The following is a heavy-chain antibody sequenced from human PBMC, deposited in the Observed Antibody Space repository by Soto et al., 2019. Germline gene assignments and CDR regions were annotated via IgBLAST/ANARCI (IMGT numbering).Heavy chain of an antibody. CDR2: INHSGST. CDR3: AGGIIAAGHNWFDP. D-gene: IGHD6-13*01. Sequence: SETLSLTCAVYGGSFSGYYWSWIRQPPGKGLEWIGEINHSGSTNYNPSLKSRVTISVDTSKNQFSLNLNSVTAADTAVYYCAGGIIAAGHNWFDPWGQGTLVTVSS. J-gene: IGHJ5*02. V-gene: IGHV4-34*01. CDR1: GGSFSGYY.